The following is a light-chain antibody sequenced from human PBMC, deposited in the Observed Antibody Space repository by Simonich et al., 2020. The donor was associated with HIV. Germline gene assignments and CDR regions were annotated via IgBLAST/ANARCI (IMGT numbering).Light chain of an antibody. CDR3: QHYNTYPTWT. CDR1: QSISSW. V-gene: IGKV1-5*03. CDR2: KAS. Sequence: DIQMTQSPSTLSASVGDRVTITCRASQSISSWLAWYQQKPGKAPKLLIYKASSLESGDPSRFSGSGSGTEFTLTISSLQPDDFATYYCQHYNTYPTWTFGQGTKVEIK. J-gene: IGKJ1*01.